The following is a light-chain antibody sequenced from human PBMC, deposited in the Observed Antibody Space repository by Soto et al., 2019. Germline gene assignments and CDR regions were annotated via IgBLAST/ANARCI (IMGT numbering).Light chain of an antibody. J-gene: IGKJ4*01. V-gene: IGKV3-15*01. CDR3: QQYNNWPPT. CDR1: QSVSSN. CDR2: GAS. Sequence: DIVMTQSPATLSVSPGERATLSCRASQSVSSNFAWYQQKPGQAPRLLIYGASTRATGIPAGFSGSGSGTEFTLTISSLQSEDFAVYYCQQYNNWPPTFGGGTKVDIK.